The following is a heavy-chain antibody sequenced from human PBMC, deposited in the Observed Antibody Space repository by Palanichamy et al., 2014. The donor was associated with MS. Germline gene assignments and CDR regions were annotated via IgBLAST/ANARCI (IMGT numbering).Heavy chain of an antibody. J-gene: IGHJ6*02. CDR3: AKADYGDYYYYGMDV. D-gene: IGHD4-17*01. V-gene: IGHV3-23*01. Sequence: EVQLLESGGGLVQAWGSRRLSCAASGFTFSSYAMSWVRQAPGKGLEWVSAISGSGGSTYYADSVKGRFTISRDNSKNTLYLQMNSLRAEDTAVYYCAKADYGDYYYYGMDVWGQGTTVTVSS. CDR2: ISGSGGST. CDR1: GFTFSSYA.